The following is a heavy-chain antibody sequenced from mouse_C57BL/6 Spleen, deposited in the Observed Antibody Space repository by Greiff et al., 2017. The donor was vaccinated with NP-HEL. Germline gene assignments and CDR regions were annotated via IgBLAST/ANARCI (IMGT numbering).Heavy chain of an antibody. V-gene: IGHV1-52*01. Sequence: VQLQQSGAELVRPGSSVKLSCKASGYTFTSYWMHWVKQRPIQGLEWIGNIDPSDSETHYNQKFKDKATLTVDKSSSTAYMQLSSLTSEDSAVFYCARDYYGSSPLGYWGQGTTLTVSS. CDR2: IDPSDSET. CDR1: GYTFTSYW. CDR3: ARDYYGSSPLGY. J-gene: IGHJ2*01. D-gene: IGHD1-1*01.